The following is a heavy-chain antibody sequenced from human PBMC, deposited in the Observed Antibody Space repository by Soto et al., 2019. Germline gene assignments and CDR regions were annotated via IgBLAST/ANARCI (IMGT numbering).Heavy chain of an antibody. D-gene: IGHD2-15*01. V-gene: IGHV3-74*01. CDR1: GFTFRGYW. J-gene: IGHJ6*02. Sequence: GGSLRLSCGGSGFTFRGYWMRWVRQSPGKGLVWVSRINSDGTTTAYADSVKGRFTISRDNSKNTLFLQMTSLRADDTAVYYCTHCRGESCHGGYFGMDVWGQGTTVTVSS. CDR3: THCRGESCHGGYFGMDV. CDR2: INSDGTTT.